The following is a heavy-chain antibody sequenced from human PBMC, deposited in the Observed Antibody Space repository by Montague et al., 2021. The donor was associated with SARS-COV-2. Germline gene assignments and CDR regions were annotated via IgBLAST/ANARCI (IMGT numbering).Heavy chain of an antibody. J-gene: IGHJ3*01. CDR1: GFTFSDYY. CDR2: ISSGGTTL. CDR3: ARVSSNWSDAFDV. V-gene: IGHV3-11*01. Sequence: SLRLSCAASGFTFSDYYMSWFRQAPGKGLEWLSYISSGGTTLFYADSVKGRLTISRDNAENSLYLQVNSLRGEDTAVYYCARVSSNWSDAFDVWGQGTMVTVSS. D-gene: IGHD6-13*01.